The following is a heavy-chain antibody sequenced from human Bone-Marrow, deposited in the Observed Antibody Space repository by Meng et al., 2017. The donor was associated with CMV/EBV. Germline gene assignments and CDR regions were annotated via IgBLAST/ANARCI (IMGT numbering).Heavy chain of an antibody. CDR3: ARERERVYCSSTSCYTTYYYYYGMDV. CDR2: ISAYNGNT. J-gene: IGHJ6*02. Sequence: ASVKVSCKASGYTFTSYGTSWVRQAPGQGLEWMGWISAYNGNTNYAQKLQGRVTMTTDTSTSTAYMELRSLRSDDTAVYYCARERERVYCSSTSCYTTYYYYYGMDVWGQGTTVTVSS. D-gene: IGHD2-2*02. V-gene: IGHV1-18*01. CDR1: GYTFTSYG.